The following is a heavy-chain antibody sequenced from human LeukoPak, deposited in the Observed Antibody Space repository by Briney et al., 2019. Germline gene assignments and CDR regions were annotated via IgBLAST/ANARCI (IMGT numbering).Heavy chain of an antibody. CDR1: GGSISSGGYY. D-gene: IGHD3-22*01. V-gene: IGHV4-31*03. Sequence: SETLSLTCTVSGGSISSGGYYWSWIRQHPGKGLEWIGYIYYSGSTYYNPSLKSRVTISVDTSKNQFSLKLSSVTAADTAVYYCARSPHSSGYYYVVFDYWGQGTLVTVSS. CDR2: IYYSGST. CDR3: ARSPHSSGYYYVVFDY. J-gene: IGHJ4*02.